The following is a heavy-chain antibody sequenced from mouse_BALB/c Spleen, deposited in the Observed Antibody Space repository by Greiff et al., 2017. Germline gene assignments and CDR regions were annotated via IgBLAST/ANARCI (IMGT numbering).Heavy chain of an antibody. V-gene: IGHV1-69*02. CDR1: GYTFTSYW. CDR3: TRSRGDFDY. CDR2: IYPSDSYT. Sequence: VQLQQSGAELVRPGASVKLSCKASGYTFTSYWINWVKQRPGQGLEWIGNIYPSDSYTNYNQKFKDKATLTVDKSSSTAYMQLSSPTSEDSAVYYCTRSRGDFDYWGQGTTLTVSS. J-gene: IGHJ2*01.